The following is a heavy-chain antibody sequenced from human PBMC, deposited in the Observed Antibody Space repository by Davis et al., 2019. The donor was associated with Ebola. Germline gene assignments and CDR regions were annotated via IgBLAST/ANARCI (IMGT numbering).Heavy chain of an antibody. V-gene: IGHV1-3*01. D-gene: IGHD2-2*01. CDR3: ARGYCSSTSCYHFDY. CDR1: GYTFTSYA. Sequence: ASVKVSCKASGYTFTSYAMHWVRQAPGQRLEWMGWINAGNGNTKYSQKFQGRVTITRDTSASTAYMELSSLRSEDTAVYYCARGYCSSTSCYHFDYWGQGTLVTVSS. CDR2: INAGNGNT. J-gene: IGHJ4*02.